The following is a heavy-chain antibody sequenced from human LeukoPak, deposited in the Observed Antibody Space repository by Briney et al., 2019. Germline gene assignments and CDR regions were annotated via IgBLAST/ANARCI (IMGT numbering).Heavy chain of an antibody. CDR1: GFTFSSYA. D-gene: IGHD1-26*01. CDR3: AKWPEGATPKFHY. Sequence: GGPLRLSCAASGFTFSSYAMSWVRQAPEKGLERVSTISGSGGVTYYPDSVRGRFTISRDNSKNTLHLQMDSLRAEDAAIYYCAKWPEGATPKFHYWGQGTLVTVSS. V-gene: IGHV3-23*01. J-gene: IGHJ4*02. CDR2: ISGSGGVT.